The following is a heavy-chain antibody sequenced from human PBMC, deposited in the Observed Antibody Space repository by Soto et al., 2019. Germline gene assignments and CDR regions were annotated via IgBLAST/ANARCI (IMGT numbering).Heavy chain of an antibody. CDR2: IYYSGST. V-gene: IGHV4-59*01. D-gene: IGHD3-3*01. Sequence: SETLSLTCTVSGGSISSYYWSWIRQPPGKGLEWIGYIYYSGSTNYIPSLKSRVTISVDTSKNQFSLKLSSVTAADTAVYYCARVYDFWSGYNLFDIWGQGTMVTVS. CDR3: ARVYDFWSGYNLFDI. CDR1: GGSISSYY. J-gene: IGHJ3*02.